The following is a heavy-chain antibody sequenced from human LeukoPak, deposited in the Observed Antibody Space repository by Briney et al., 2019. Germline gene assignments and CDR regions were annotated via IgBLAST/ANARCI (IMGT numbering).Heavy chain of an antibody. Sequence: ASVKVSCKASGYTFTSYDINWVRQATGQGLEWMGWMNPNSGNTGYAQKFQGRVTMTRNTSISTAYMELSSLRSEDTAVYYCARGPRGTVLRYFDWFPRFDPWGQGTLVTVSS. V-gene: IGHV1-8*01. CDR3: ARGPRGTVLRYFDWFPRFDP. CDR2: MNPNSGNT. CDR1: GYTFTSYD. J-gene: IGHJ5*02. D-gene: IGHD3-9*01.